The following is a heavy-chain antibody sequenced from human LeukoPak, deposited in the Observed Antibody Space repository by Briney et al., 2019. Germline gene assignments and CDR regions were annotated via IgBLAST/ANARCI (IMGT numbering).Heavy chain of an antibody. D-gene: IGHD1-1*01. J-gene: IGHJ4*02. Sequence: GGSLRLSCAASGFTFRSDGMHWARQAPGKGLEWVTFLGYDGNTKYYVDSVKGRFTISRDNSKNTLYLQMNSLRFEDTAVCYCAKDRATNWSLDYWGQGTLVIVSS. CDR1: GFTFRSDG. CDR3: AKDRATNWSLDY. V-gene: IGHV3-30*02. CDR2: LGYDGNTK.